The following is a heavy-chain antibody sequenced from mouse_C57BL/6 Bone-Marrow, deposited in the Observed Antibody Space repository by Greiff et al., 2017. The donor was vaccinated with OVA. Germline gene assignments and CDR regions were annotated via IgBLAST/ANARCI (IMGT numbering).Heavy chain of an antibody. V-gene: IGHV1-53*01. CDR1: GYTFTSYW. D-gene: IGHD2-2*01. Sequence: QVQLQQPGTELVKPGASVKLSCKASGYTFTSYWMHWVKQRPGQGLEWIGNINPSNGGTNYNEKFKSKATLTVDKSSSTAYMQLSILTSEDSAVYYSARNYYGYDENYYAMDYWGQGTSVTVCS. CDR2: INPSNGGT. J-gene: IGHJ4*01. CDR3: ARNYYGYDENYYAMDY.